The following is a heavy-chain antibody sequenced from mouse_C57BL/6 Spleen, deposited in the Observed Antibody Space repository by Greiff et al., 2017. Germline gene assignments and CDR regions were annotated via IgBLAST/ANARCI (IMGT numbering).Heavy chain of an antibody. CDR3: ALDSSGPED. J-gene: IGHJ3*01. D-gene: IGHD3-2*02. CDR2: INPGSGGT. V-gene: IGHV1-54*01. CDR1: GYAFTNYL. Sequence: QVQLQQSGAELVRPGTSVKVSCKASGYAFTNYLIEWVQQRPGQGLEWIGVINPGSGGTNYNEKFKGKATLTADKSSSTAYMQLSSLTSEDSAVYFCALDSSGPEDWGQGTLVTVSA.